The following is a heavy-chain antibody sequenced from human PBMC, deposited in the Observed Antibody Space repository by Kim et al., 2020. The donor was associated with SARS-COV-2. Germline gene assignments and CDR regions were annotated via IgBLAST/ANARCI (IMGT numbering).Heavy chain of an antibody. CDR3: AKPAAAGTSIAAFDI. D-gene: IGHD6-13*01. Sequence: GGSLRLSCAASGFTFSSYGMHWVRQAPGKGLEWVAVISYDGSNKYYADSVKGRFTISRDNSKNTLYLQMNSLRAEDTAVYYCAKPAAAGTSIAAFDIWGQGTMVTVSS. V-gene: IGHV3-30*18. CDR2: ISYDGSNK. CDR1: GFTFSSYG. J-gene: IGHJ3*02.